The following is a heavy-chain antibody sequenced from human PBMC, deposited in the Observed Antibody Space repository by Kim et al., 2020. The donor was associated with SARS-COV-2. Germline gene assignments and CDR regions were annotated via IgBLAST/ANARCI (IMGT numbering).Heavy chain of an antibody. CDR1: GGSMTNYY. Sequence: SETLSLTCTVSGGSMTNYYWSWIRQTPDQKLEWIGYIHPTGSTNYHPSFMSRVTISLDGSNDQFSLRLTSMTPADAAVYYCARVRGDFRTGLATYGLDVWGQGTAVTVSS. CDR3: ARVRGDFRTGLATYGLDV. V-gene: IGHV4-59*01. D-gene: IGHD3-3*01. J-gene: IGHJ6*02. CDR2: IHPTGST.